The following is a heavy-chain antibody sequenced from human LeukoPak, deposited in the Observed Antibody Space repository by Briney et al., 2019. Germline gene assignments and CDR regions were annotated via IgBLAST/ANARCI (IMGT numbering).Heavy chain of an antibody. CDR1: GFTFSSYW. CDR3: ARTIWGGPFDY. Sequence: PGGSLKLSCAASGFTFSSYWMSWVRQAPGKGLEWVANIKQDGSEKYYVDSVKGRFTISRDNAENSLYLQMNSLRAEDTAVYYCARTIWGGPFDYWGQGTLVTVSS. V-gene: IGHV3-7*01. J-gene: IGHJ4*02. CDR2: IKQDGSEK. D-gene: IGHD7-27*01.